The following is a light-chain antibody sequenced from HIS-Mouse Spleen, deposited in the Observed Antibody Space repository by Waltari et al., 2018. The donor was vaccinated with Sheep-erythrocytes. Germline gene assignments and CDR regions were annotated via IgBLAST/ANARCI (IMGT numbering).Light chain of an antibody. CDR2: WAS. CDR3: QQYYSTPPVT. J-gene: IGKJ1*01. CDR1: QSVLYSSNNKNY. Sequence: DIVMTQSPDSLAVSLGERATINCKASQSVLYSSNNKNYLAWYQQKPGQPPKLLIYWASTRESGGPDRFSGGGSGTDFTLTISSLQAEDGAVYYCQQYYSTPPVTFGQGTKVEIK. V-gene: IGKV4-1*01.